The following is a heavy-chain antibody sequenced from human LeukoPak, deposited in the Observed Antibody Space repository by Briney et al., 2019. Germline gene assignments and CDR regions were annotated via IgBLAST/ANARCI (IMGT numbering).Heavy chain of an antibody. CDR2: TYYRSKWYN. D-gene: IGHD4-11*01. J-gene: IGHJ6*03. CDR3: ARESDYIREYYYYYMDV. Sequence: SQTLSLTCAISGDSVSSNSAAWNWIRQSPSRGLEWLGRTYYRSKWYNDYAVSVKSRITINPDTSKNQFSLQLNSVTPEDTAVYYCARESDYIREYYYYYMDVWGKGTTVTVSS. CDR1: GDSVSSNSAA. V-gene: IGHV6-1*01.